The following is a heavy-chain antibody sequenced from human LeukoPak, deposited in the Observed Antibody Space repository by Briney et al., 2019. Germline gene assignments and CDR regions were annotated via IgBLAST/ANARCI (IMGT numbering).Heavy chain of an antibody. Sequence: PGGSLRLSCAASGFTFSDHFLDWVRQAPGKGLEWVGRPRNKAKSYTTEYAASVKGRFTISRDDSKNSLYLQMNSLKTEDTAVYYCARVGSVARSDYLDYWGQGTLVTVSS. V-gene: IGHV3-72*01. CDR3: ARVGSVARSDYLDY. CDR1: GFTFSDHF. CDR2: PRNKAKSYTT. J-gene: IGHJ4*02. D-gene: IGHD5-12*01.